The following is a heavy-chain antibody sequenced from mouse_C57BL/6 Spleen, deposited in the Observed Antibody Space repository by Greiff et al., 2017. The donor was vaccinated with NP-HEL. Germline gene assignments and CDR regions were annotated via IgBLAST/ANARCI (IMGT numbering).Heavy chain of an antibody. D-gene: IGHD1-1*01. CDR1: GFTFSSYA. V-gene: IGHV5-4*01. Sequence: EVKLVESGGGLVKPGGSLKLSCAASGFTFSSYAMSWVRQTPEKRLEWVATISDGGSYTYYPDNVKGRFTISRDNAKNNLYLQMGHLKSEDTAMYYCARDQTLYYGSSFDYWGQGTTLTVSS. CDR2: ISDGGSYT. CDR3: ARDQTLYYGSSFDY. J-gene: IGHJ2*01.